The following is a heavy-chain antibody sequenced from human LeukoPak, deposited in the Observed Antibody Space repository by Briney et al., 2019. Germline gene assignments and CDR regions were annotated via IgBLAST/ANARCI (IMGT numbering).Heavy chain of an antibody. CDR2: ISSSSSYI. CDR1: GFTFSSYS. Sequence: GGSLRLSCAASGFTFSSYSMNWVRQAPGKGLEWVSSISSSSSYIYYADSVKGRFTISRDNSKNTLYLQMSSLRAEDTAVYYCARPGGSGSYYLLWGQGTLVTVSS. V-gene: IGHV3-21*04. J-gene: IGHJ4*02. D-gene: IGHD3-10*01. CDR3: ARPGGSGSYYLL.